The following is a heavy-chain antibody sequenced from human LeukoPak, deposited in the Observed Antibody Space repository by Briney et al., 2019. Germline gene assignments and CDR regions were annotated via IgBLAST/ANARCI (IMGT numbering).Heavy chain of an antibody. Sequence: GGSLRLSCAASGFTFSRYDMHWVRQRTGKGLECVSAIETAGEIHYAGSVKGRFTISRENAKNSLYLQMNSLRAEDTAVYYCANGNGQRFLEWLHEVHFDYWGQGTLVTVSS. CDR3: ANGNGQRFLEWLHEVHFDY. D-gene: IGHD3-3*01. J-gene: IGHJ4*02. CDR1: GFTFSRYD. V-gene: IGHV3-13*04. CDR2: IETAGEI.